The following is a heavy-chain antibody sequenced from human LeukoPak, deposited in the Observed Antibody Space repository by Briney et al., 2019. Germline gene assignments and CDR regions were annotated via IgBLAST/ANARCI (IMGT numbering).Heavy chain of an antibody. V-gene: IGHV3-30*18. Sequence: PGRCLRLSCAASGFTFSSYGMHWVRQAPGKGLEWVAVISYDGTNKFYADSVKGRFTISRDNSKNTLYLQMNSLRPEDTAVYYCAKDRNYVGTLDYWGQGTLVTVSS. CDR2: ISYDGTNK. CDR3: AKDRNYVGTLDY. D-gene: IGHD3-10*02. J-gene: IGHJ4*02. CDR1: GFTFSSYG.